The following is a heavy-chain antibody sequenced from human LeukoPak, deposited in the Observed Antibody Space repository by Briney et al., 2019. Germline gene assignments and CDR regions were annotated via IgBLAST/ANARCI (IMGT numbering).Heavy chain of an antibody. Sequence: GGSLRLSCAASGFTVSSNYISWVRQAPGKGLEWVSVIYSGGSTYYADSVKGRFTISRDNSKNTLYLQMNSLRAEDTAVYYCARGAYDSSGYFHSNFDYWGQGTLVTASS. CDR1: GFTVSSNY. CDR2: IYSGGST. J-gene: IGHJ4*02. D-gene: IGHD3-22*01. V-gene: IGHV3-66*01. CDR3: ARGAYDSSGYFHSNFDY.